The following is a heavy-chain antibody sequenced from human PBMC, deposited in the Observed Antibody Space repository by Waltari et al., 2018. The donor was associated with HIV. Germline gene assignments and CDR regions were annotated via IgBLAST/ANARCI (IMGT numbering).Heavy chain of an antibody. CDR2: ISKSSDYI. Sequence: EVQLVASGGGLVKPGGSLRLPCGVSGFAVNTYTMNWVRQAPGKGLEWVSSISKSSDYIYYADSVKGRFTISRDSAKNSLYLQMNSLRAEDTAVYYCAAPGGMDVWGQGTTVTVSS. CDR3: AAPGGMDV. V-gene: IGHV3-21*01. CDR1: GFAVNTYT. J-gene: IGHJ6*02.